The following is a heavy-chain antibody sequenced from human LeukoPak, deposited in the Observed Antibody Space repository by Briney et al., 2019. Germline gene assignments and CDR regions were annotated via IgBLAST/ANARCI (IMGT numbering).Heavy chain of an antibody. V-gene: IGHV3-23*01. CDR1: GFSFSGYV. CDR2: ISSTGGRA. J-gene: IGHJ4*02. CDR3: ARSSSGWYSFDY. D-gene: IGHD6-19*01. Sequence: GGSLRLSCAASGFSFSGYVMSWVRQAPGKGLEWVSGISSTGGRAYYADSVKGRFTISRDNSKNTVYLQLNSLRAEDTAVYYCARSSSGWYSFDYWGQGTLVTVSS.